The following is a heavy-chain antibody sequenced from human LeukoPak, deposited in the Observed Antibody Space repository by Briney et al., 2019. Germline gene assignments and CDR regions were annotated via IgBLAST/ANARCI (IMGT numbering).Heavy chain of an antibody. V-gene: IGHV4-61*02. J-gene: IGHJ4*02. CDR1: GGSISSGSYY. D-gene: IGHD2-21*01. CDR3: ARGRGGYYPPDY. CDR2: IYTSGST. Sequence: PSQTLSLTCTVSGGSISSGSYYWSWIRQPAGKGLEWIGRIYTSGSTNYNPSLKSRVTISVDTSKNQFSLKLSSVTAADTAVYYCARGRGGYYPPDYWGQGTLVNVSS.